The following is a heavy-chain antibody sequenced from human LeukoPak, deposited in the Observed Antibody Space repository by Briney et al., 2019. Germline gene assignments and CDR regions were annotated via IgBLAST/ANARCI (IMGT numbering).Heavy chain of an antibody. CDR2: ISYDGSNK. Sequence: PGGSLRLSCAASGFTFSSYGMHWVRQAPGKGLEWVAVISYDGSNKYYADSVKGRFTISRDNSKNTLYLQMNSLRAEDTAVYYCAKGSHIVVVTAIPDGFDYWGQGTLVTVSS. J-gene: IGHJ4*02. V-gene: IGHV3-30*18. CDR1: GFTFSSYG. D-gene: IGHD2-21*02. CDR3: AKGSHIVVVTAIPDGFDY.